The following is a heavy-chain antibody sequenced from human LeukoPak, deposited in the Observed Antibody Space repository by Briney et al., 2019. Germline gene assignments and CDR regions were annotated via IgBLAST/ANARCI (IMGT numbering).Heavy chain of an antibody. J-gene: IGHJ4*02. D-gene: IGHD6-19*01. CDR3: ARLAKQWLPYYFDY. V-gene: IGHV5-51*01. Sequence: GESLKISRKGSGYSLNSYWLGLVRQMPGKGLEVMGIIYPGDSDTRYSPSFQGQVTISADKSISTAYLQWSRLKASNAVMYYCARLAKQWLPYYFDYWGQGTLVTVSS. CDR1: GYSLNSYW. CDR2: IYPGDSDT.